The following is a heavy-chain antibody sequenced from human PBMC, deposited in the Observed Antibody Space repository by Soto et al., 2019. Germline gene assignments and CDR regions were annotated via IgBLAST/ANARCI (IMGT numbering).Heavy chain of an antibody. Sequence: GGSLRLSCAASGSTFSHAWMSCVRQVPGKGLEWVARGKSKAAVGTTDYAAPVKGRFTISRDDSKNTLYLQMNSLKTDDTAVYYCTTLGFEPWGQGTLVTVSS. CDR1: GSTFSHAW. V-gene: IGHV3-15*01. J-gene: IGHJ5*02. CDR2: GKSKAAVGTT. CDR3: TTLGFEP.